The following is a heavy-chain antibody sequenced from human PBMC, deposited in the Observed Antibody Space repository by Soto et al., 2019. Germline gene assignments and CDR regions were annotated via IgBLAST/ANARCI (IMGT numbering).Heavy chain of an antibody. D-gene: IGHD4-17*01. CDR1: GFTFSSYA. CDR3: ARDLGTTVTDGDDY. J-gene: IGHJ4*02. CDR2: ISYDGSNK. V-gene: IGHV3-30-3*01. Sequence: GGSLRLSCAASGFTFSSYAMHWVRQAPGKGLEWVAVISYDGSNKYYADSVKGRFTISRDNSKNTLYLQMNSLRAEDTAVYYCARDLGTTVTDGDDYWGQGTLVTVSS.